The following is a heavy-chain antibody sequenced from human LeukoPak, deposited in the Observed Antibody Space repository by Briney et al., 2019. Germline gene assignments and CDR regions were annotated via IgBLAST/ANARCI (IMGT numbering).Heavy chain of an antibody. CDR2: IYHSGST. D-gene: IGHD1-26*01. CDR1: GGSISIGGYS. J-gene: IGHJ6*02. Sequence: SQTLSLTCAVSGGSISIGGYSWSWIRQPPGKGLEWIGYIYHSGSTYYNPSLKSRVTISVDRSKNQFSLKLSSVTAADTAVYYCGGAGPYYYYGMDVWGQGTTVTVSS. CDR3: GGAGPYYYYGMDV. V-gene: IGHV4-30-2*01.